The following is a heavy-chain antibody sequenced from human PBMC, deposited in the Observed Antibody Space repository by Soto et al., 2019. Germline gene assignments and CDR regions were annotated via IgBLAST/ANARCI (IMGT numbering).Heavy chain of an antibody. V-gene: IGHV3-23*01. Sequence: GWSLRLSCTASVFTFSSYAMSWGRQAPGKGLEWVSAISGSGGSTYYADSVKGRFTISRDNSKNTLYLQMNSLSAEDTAVYYCAKDARIEKGYCSSTSCYTWGLGGMDVWGQGTTVTVSS. D-gene: IGHD2-2*02. CDR1: VFTFSSYA. J-gene: IGHJ6*02. CDR3: AKDARIEKGYCSSTSCYTWGLGGMDV. CDR2: ISGSGGST.